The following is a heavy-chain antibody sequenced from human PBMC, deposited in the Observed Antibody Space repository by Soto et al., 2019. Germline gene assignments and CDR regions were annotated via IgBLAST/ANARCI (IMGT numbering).Heavy chain of an antibody. CDR3: ARIYSRNYIYYYGLDV. CDR1: GGSVSSGSYS. CDR2: IYNSGTT. Sequence: LSLTCTVSGGSVSSGSYSWSWIRQPPGKGLEWMGYIYNSGTTDYSPSLKSRVTISVDTSKNQFSLNLSSVTAADTAIYYCARIYSRNYIYYYGLDVWGQGTTVTVSS. V-gene: IGHV4-61*01. D-gene: IGHD6-13*01. J-gene: IGHJ6*02.